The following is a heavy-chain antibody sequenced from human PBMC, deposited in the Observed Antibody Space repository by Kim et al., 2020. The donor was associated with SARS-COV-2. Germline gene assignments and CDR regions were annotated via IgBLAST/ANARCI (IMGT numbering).Heavy chain of an antibody. J-gene: IGHJ4*02. D-gene: IGHD3-22*01. CDR2: IIPIFGTA. V-gene: IGHV1-69*13. CDR3: AKGGNFYDSSGYYRWTYDY. CDR1: GGTFSSYA. Sequence: SVKVSCKASGGTFSSYAISWVRQAPGQGLEWMGGIIPIFGTANYAQKFQGRVTITADESTSTAYMELSSLRSEDTAVYYCAKGGNFYDSSGYYRWTYDYWGQGTLVTVSS.